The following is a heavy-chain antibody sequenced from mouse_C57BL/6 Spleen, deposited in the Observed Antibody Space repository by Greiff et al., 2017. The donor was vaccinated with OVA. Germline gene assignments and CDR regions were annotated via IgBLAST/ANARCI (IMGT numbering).Heavy chain of an antibody. J-gene: IGHJ2*01. Sequence: EVMLVESGGGLVKPGGSLKLSCAASGFTFSSYAMSWVRQTPEKRLEWVATISDGGSYTYYPANVKGRFTISRDNAKNNLYLQMRTLKSEDTAMYYCARDRYDYDLYYFDYWGTGTTRTVSS. CDR3: ARDRYDYDLYYFDY. V-gene: IGHV5-4*01. CDR1: GFTFSSYA. D-gene: IGHD2-4*01. CDR2: ISDGGSYT.